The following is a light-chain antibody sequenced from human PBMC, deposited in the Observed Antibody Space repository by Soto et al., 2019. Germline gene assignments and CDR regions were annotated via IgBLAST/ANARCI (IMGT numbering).Light chain of an antibody. CDR2: RAS. CDR1: QSISSY. CDR3: QQSYRNPRT. Sequence: DIEMTQSPASLSASVGDRVTITCRAGQSISSYLNWYQQKPGKAPKLLIYRASSLQSGVPPRFSGSGSGADFTFTISSLQPEDFATYYCQQSYRNPRTFGQGTKVEIK. V-gene: IGKV1-39*01. J-gene: IGKJ1*01.